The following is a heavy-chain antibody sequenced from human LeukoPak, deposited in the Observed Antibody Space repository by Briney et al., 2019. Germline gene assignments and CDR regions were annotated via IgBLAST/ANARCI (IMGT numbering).Heavy chain of an antibody. CDR1: GFTFSSYE. Sequence: PGGSLRLSCAASGFTFSSYEMNWVRQAPGKGLEWVSYISSGSTIYYADSVRGRFTISRDNAKNSLYLQMNSLRAEDTAVYYCARVARDGYKDFDYWGQGTLVTVSS. V-gene: IGHV3-48*03. CDR2: ISSGSTI. CDR3: ARVARDGYKDFDY. D-gene: IGHD5-24*01. J-gene: IGHJ4*02.